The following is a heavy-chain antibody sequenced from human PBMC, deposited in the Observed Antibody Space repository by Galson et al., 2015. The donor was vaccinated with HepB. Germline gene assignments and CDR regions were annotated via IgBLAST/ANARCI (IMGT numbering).Heavy chain of an antibody. CDR1: GYTFTSYD. V-gene: IGHV1-8*01. Sequence: SVKVSCKASGYTFTSYDINWVRQATGQGLEWMGWMNPNSGNTGYAQKFQGRVTMTRNTSISTAYMELSSLRSEDTAVYYCARRRASLRLRNYMDVWGKGTTVTVSS. CDR2: MNPNSGNT. CDR3: ARRRASLRLRNYMDV. J-gene: IGHJ6*03. D-gene: IGHD3-16*01.